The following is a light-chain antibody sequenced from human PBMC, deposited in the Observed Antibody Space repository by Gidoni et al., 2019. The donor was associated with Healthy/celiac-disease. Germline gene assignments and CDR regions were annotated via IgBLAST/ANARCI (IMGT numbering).Light chain of an antibody. CDR1: QSISSY. CDR3: QQSYSTLGT. J-gene: IGKJ3*01. Sequence: DIQMTQSPSSLSASVGDRVTITCRASQSISSYLNWYQPKPGKAPKLLIYAASSLQSGVPSRFSGSGSGTDFTLTISSLQPEDFATYYCQQSYSTLGTFGPGTKVDIK. V-gene: IGKV1-39*01. CDR2: AAS.